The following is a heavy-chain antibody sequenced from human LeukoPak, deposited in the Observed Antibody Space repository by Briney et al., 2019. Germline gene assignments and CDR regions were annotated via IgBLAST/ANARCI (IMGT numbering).Heavy chain of an antibody. CDR2: ISGSGGST. CDR3: AKVRGVVPAANPFDY. CDR1: GFTFSSYA. D-gene: IGHD2-2*01. V-gene: IGHV3-23*01. Sequence: GGSLRLSCAASGFTFSSYAMSWVRQAPGKGLEWVSVISGSGGSTYYADSVKGRFTISRDNAKNSLYLQMNSLRAEDTAVYYCAKVRGVVPAANPFDYWGQGTLVTVSS. J-gene: IGHJ4*02.